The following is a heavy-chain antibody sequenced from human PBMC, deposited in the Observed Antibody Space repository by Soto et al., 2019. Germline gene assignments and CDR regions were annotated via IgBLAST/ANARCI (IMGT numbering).Heavy chain of an antibody. CDR2: IYWDDDK. J-gene: IGHJ6*02. Sequence: QITLKESGPTLVKPTQTLTLTCTLSGFSISTSGVGVGWIRQPPGKTLEWLALIYWDDDKRYSPSLKCRLTITNDTTKDQVSLTRTDIDPVHTARYYCAHRLDSYGNSHYYGMDVWGRGTTVIVSS. CDR1: GFSISTSGVG. D-gene: IGHD5-18*01. V-gene: IGHV2-5*02. CDR3: AHRLDSYGNSHYYGMDV.